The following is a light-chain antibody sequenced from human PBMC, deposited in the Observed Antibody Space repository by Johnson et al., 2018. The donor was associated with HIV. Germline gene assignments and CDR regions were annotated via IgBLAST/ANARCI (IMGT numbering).Light chain of an antibody. Sequence: QSVLTQPPSVSAAPGQKVTISCSGSSSNIGNNYVSWYQQLPGTAPKLLIYDNNKRPPGLPDRFSGSQSGTSATLGITGLQTGDEGDYYCGPWDSSLSAYVFGTGTKVTVL. J-gene: IGLJ1*01. CDR1: SSNIGNNY. CDR3: GPWDSSLSAYV. CDR2: DNN. V-gene: IGLV1-51*01.